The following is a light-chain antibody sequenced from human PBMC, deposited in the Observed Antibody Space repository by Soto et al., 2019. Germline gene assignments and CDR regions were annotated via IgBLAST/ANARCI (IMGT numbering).Light chain of an antibody. J-gene: IGLJ1*01. CDR2: DVS. CDR1: SGDVGGYNY. V-gene: IGLV2-11*01. CDR3: CSYAGSYTHYV. Sequence: QSALTQPRSVSGSPGQSVTISCTGTSGDVGGYNYVSWYQEHPGKAPKLMLYDVSKRPSGVPDRFSGSKSGNTDSLTISGLQAEDEADYYCCSYAGSYTHYVFGTGTKVTVL.